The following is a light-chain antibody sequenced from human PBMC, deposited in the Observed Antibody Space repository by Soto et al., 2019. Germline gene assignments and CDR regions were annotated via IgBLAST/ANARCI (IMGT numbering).Light chain of an antibody. CDR1: QSVSSSY. CDR3: QQYGSSPRT. CDR2: GAS. V-gene: IGKV3-20*01. J-gene: IGKJ1*01. Sequence: EIVLTQSPGILSLSPGERATLSCRASQSVSSSYLAWYQQKPGQAPRLLIYGASSRATGIPDRFSGSGSGTDFTLTISRLEPEDFAVYYCQQYGSSPRTFGQGTKVEIK.